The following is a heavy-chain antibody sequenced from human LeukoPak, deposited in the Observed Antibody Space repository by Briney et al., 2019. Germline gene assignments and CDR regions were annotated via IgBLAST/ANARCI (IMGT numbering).Heavy chain of an antibody. J-gene: IGHJ5*02. V-gene: IGHV3-30*02. CDR1: GFTFTACA. CDR3: SKGDDYGATTRLPKYNWFDP. Sequence: GGSLRLSCAASGFTFTACAVHWVRQAPGKGLEWVAYIRYDGSNKNYADSVKGRFTISRDNSKDMLYLQMNSLRPEDTAVYYCSKGDDYGATTRLPKYNWFDPWGQGTLVTVSS. CDR2: IRYDGSNK. D-gene: IGHD4/OR15-4a*01.